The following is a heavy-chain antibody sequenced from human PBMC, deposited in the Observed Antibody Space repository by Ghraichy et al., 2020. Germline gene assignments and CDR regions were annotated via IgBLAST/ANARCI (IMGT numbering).Heavy chain of an antibody. J-gene: IGHJ4*02. CDR1: GYNFTNYW. CDR3: ARPGTGDMATINY. CDR2: IYPGDSDT. V-gene: IGHV5-51*01. Sequence: GESLNISCKGSGYNFTNYWIGWVRRKPGRGLEWMGIIYPGDSDTKYSPSFQGQVTISADKSVSSAYLHWSSLKASDTAIYYCARPGTGDMATINYWGQGTLVIVSS. D-gene: IGHD5-24*01.